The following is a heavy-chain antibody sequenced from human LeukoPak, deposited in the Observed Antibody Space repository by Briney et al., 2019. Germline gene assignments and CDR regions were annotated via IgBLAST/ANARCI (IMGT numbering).Heavy chain of an antibody. V-gene: IGHV4-34*01. Sequence: PSETLSLTCAVYGGSFSGYYWSWIRQPPGKGLEWIGEINHSGSTNYNPSLKSRVTISVDTSKNQFSLKLSSVTAADTAVYYCARGGYTTVDTAMVRNWFDPWGQGTLVTVSS. CDR3: ARGGYTTVDTAMVRNWFDP. CDR2: INHSGST. J-gene: IGHJ5*02. CDR1: GGSFSGYY. D-gene: IGHD5-18*01.